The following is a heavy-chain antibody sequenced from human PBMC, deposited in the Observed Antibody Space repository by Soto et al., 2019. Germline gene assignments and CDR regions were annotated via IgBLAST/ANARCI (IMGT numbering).Heavy chain of an antibody. Sequence: SGGSLRLSCAASGFTFGTTDMSWVRQAPGEGLEWVSTIDGSGGITYYGDSVKGRFTISRDNSKNTLYLQMNSLRADDAAVYFCAKGHDFWTTYSYYYGMYVWGQGTTVTVSS. CDR3: AKGHDFWTTYSYYYGMYV. CDR1: GFTFGTTD. D-gene: IGHD3-3*01. J-gene: IGHJ6*02. CDR2: IDGSGGIT. V-gene: IGHV3-23*01.